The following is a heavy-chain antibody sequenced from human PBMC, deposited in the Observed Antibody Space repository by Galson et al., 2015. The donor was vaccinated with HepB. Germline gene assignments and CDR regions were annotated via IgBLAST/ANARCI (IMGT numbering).Heavy chain of an antibody. D-gene: IGHD3-22*01. J-gene: IGHJ4*02. CDR1: GFTFSSYS. Sequence: SLRLSCAGSGFTFSSYSINWVRQAPGKGLEWVSYIRGGSSTTDYADSVKGRFTISRDNAKNSVFLQMSSLRAEDTAVYYCARDGGFSSCYSSDYWGQGNPVPVPS. CDR3: ARDGGFSSCYSSDY. CDR2: IRGGSSTT. V-gene: IGHV3-48*04.